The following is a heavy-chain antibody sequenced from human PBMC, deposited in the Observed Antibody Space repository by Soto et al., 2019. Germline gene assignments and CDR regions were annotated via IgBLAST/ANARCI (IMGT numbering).Heavy chain of an antibody. CDR2: IYSGGST. Sequence: WSLRLSCAASEFTVSSNYMNWVRQAPGKGLECVSTIYSGGSTYYADSVKGRFTISRDNSKNTLYLQMNNLRAEDTAVYYCAGRVGATNYGMDVWGQGTTVTVSS. CDR3: AGRVGATNYGMDV. CDR1: EFTVSSNY. D-gene: IGHD1-26*01. V-gene: IGHV3-53*01. J-gene: IGHJ6*02.